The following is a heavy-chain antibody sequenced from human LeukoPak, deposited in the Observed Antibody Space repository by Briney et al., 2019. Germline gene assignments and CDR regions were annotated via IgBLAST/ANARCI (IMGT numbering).Heavy chain of an antibody. J-gene: IGHJ4*02. D-gene: IGHD3-16*02. CDR2: ISGSGGST. CDR1: GFTFGTYA. CDR3: ASTPFYDYVWGSYRYRGLFDN. V-gene: IGHV3-23*01. Sequence: PGGSLRLSCAASGFTFGTYAMSWVRQAPGKGLEWISAISGSGGSTYYADSVKGRFTISRDNSKNTLYLQMNSLRVEDTAVYYCASTPFYDYVWGSYRYRGLFDNWGQGTLVSVSS.